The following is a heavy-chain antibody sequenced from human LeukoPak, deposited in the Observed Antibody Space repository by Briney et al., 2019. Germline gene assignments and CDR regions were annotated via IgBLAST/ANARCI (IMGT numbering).Heavy chain of an antibody. Sequence: ASVKVSCKVSGYTLTELSMHWVRQAPGKGLEWMGGFDPEDGETIYAQKFQGRVTMTEDTSTDTAYMELGSLRSEDTAVYYCATCSGWYIGMDVWGQGTTVTVSS. CDR1: GYTLTELS. D-gene: IGHD6-19*01. J-gene: IGHJ6*02. V-gene: IGHV1-24*01. CDR3: ATCSGWYIGMDV. CDR2: FDPEDGET.